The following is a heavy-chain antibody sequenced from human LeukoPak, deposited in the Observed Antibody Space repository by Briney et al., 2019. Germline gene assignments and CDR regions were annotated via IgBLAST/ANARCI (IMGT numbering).Heavy chain of an antibody. CDR1: GYTFTGYY. D-gene: IGHD6-13*01. CDR3: ATPSSSSWYGFDP. CDR2: IDPNSGGT. V-gene: IGHV1-2*02. J-gene: IGHJ5*02. Sequence: GASVKVSCKTSGYTFTGYYIHWVRQAPGQGLEWMGWIDPNSGGTNYAQKFQGRVTMTRDTSISTAYMELSRLTSAGTAVYRCATPSSSSWYGFDPWGQGTLVTVSS.